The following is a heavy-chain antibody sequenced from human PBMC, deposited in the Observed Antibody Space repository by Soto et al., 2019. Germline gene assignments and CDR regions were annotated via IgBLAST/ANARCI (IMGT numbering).Heavy chain of an antibody. Sequence: ASVKVSCKASGGTFSSYAISWVRQAPGQGLEWMGGIIPIFGTANYAKKFQGRVTITADESTSTAYMELSSPRSEDTAVYYCAREKEGDTAMVFVYWGQGTLVTVSS. CDR2: IIPIFGTA. CDR3: AREKEGDTAMVFVY. CDR1: GGTFSSYA. D-gene: IGHD5-18*01. J-gene: IGHJ4*02. V-gene: IGHV1-69*13.